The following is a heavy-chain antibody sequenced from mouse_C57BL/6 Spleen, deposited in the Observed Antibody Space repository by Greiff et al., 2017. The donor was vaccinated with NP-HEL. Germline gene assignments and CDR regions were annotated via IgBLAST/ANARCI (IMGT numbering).Heavy chain of an antibody. CDR3: ARGDVSYFDY. V-gene: IGHV1-50*01. Sequence: QVQLKQPGAELVKPGASVKLSCKASGYTFTSYWMQWVKQRPGQGLEWIGEIDPSDSYTNYNQKFKGKATLTVDTSSSTAYMQLSSLTSEDSAVYYCARGDVSYFDYWGQGTTLTVSS. J-gene: IGHJ2*01. CDR2: IDPSDSYT. CDR1: GYTFTSYW. D-gene: IGHD3-3*01.